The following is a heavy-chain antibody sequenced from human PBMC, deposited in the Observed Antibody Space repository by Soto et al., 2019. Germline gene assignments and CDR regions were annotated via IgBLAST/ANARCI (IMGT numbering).Heavy chain of an antibody. V-gene: IGHV4-4*07. Sequence: SETLSLTCTVSGGSISSYYWSWIRQPAGKGLEWIGRIYTSGSTNYNPSLKSRVTMSVDTSKNQFSLKLSSVTAADTAVYYCARDGFVGATPTGYYYGMDVWGQGTTVTVSS. CDR1: GGSISSYY. J-gene: IGHJ6*02. CDR2: IYTSGST. D-gene: IGHD1-26*01. CDR3: ARDGFVGATPTGYYYGMDV.